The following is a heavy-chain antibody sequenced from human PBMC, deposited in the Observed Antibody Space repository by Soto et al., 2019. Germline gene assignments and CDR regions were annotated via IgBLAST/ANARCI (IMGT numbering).Heavy chain of an antibody. CDR1: GFTFSDYY. D-gene: IGHD3-22*01. CDR3: ARDHAYGGYPLYFDY. Sequence: QVQLVESGGGLVKPGGSLRLSCAASGFTFSDYYMSWIRQAPGKGLECVSYISSSGSTIYYADSVKGRITISRDNAKNSLYLQMSSLRAEDTAVYFCARDHAYGGYPLYFDYWGQGTLVTVSS. V-gene: IGHV3-11*01. CDR2: ISSSGSTI. J-gene: IGHJ4*02.